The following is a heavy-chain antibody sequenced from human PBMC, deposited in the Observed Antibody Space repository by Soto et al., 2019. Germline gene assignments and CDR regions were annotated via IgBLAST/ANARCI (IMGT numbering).Heavy chain of an antibody. CDR3: ARDWESSIDS. CDR1: GYIFTSYA. D-gene: IGHD6-13*01. CDR2: INPGNSDT. J-gene: IGHJ4*02. Sequence: GASVKVSCKASGYIFTSYAIHWVRQAPGQRLEWMGWINPGNSDTKYSQYFQGRVTITSDTSASTVYMELSRLRSEDTTVYYCARDWESSIDSWGQGTLVTVSS. V-gene: IGHV1-3*01.